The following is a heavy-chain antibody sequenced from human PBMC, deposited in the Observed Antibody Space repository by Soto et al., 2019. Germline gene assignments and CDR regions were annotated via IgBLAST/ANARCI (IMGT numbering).Heavy chain of an antibody. V-gene: IGHV5-51*01. CDR1: GYIFTSYW. Sequence: VESLKISCKASGYIFTSYWICCCLQGPVKGLEWMGIIYPGDSDTIYSPSFQGQVTISADKSISTAYLQWNSLKASDTAMYYCARPPYSASYYYFDQWGQGTPVTVSP. J-gene: IGHJ4*02. D-gene: IGHD1-26*01. CDR2: IYPGDSDT. CDR3: ARPPYSASYYYFDQ.